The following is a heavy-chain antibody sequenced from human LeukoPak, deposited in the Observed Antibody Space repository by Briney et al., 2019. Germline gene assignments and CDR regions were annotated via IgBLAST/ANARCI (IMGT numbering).Heavy chain of an antibody. CDR3: ASHMAYSYGGAFDI. V-gene: IGHV4-59*08. CDR2: IYYSGST. J-gene: IGHJ3*02. Sequence: PSETLSLTCTVSGGSISSYYWSWIRQPPGKGLEWIGYIYYSGSTNYNPSLKSRVTISVDTSKNQFSLKLSSVTAADTAVYYCASHMAYSYGGAFDIWGLGTMVTVSS. D-gene: IGHD5-18*01. CDR1: GGSISSYY.